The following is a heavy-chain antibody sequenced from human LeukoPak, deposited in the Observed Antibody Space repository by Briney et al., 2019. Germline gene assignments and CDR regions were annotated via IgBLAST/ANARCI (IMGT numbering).Heavy chain of an antibody. CDR3: ARLDYGSKLLNYYMDV. D-gene: IGHD4-23*01. CDR2: IYHRGST. Sequence: SETLSLTCTVSGGSITSYYWGWIRQPPGKGLEWIGSIYHRGSTFYNPSLKSRVTVSVDTSKNQFSLRLTSVTAADTAVYFCARLDYGSKLLNYYMDVWGNGTTVTVSS. V-gene: IGHV4-38-2*02. CDR1: GGSITSYY. J-gene: IGHJ6*03.